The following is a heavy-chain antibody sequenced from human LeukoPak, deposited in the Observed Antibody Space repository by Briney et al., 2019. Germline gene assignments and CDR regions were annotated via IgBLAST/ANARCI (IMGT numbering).Heavy chain of an antibody. V-gene: IGHV1-46*01. CDR2: INPSGGST. D-gene: IGHD2-2*02. CDR1: GYTFTSYY. J-gene: IGHJ5*02. Sequence: GASVTVSCKASGYTFTSYYMHWVRQAPGQGLEWMGIINPSGGSTSYAQKFQGRVTMTRDMSTSTVYMELSSLRSEDTAVYYCARDRGCSSTSCYTQSFDPWGQGTLVTVSS. CDR3: ARDRGCSSTSCYTQSFDP.